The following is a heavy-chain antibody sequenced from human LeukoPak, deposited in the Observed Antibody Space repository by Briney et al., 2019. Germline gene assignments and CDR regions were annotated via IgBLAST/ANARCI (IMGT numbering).Heavy chain of an antibody. V-gene: IGHV1-18*01. CDR2: ISAYNGNT. CDR3: ARACAIWFGEYQENWFDP. CDR1: GYTFTSYG. D-gene: IGHD3-10*01. Sequence: ASVKVSCKASGYTFTSYGISWVRQAPGQGHEWMGWISAYNGNTNYAQKLQGRVTMTADTSTSTAYMQLRSLRSDDTAVYYCARACAIWFGEYQENWFDPWGQGTLVTVSS. J-gene: IGHJ5*02.